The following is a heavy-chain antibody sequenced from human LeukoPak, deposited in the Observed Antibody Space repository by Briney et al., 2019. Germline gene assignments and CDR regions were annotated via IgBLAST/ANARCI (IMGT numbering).Heavy chain of an antibody. V-gene: IGHV4-39*01. J-gene: IGHJ6*03. Sequence: KTSETLSLTCTVSGRYISSRSYYWGWLRHPRGKGLEWLGSIYYSGSTYYNPSLETRVPISVDASKNQLPLKLSSVTPAHTAVYYCARQVATNSHYYYYKDVWGKGTTVTVSS. CDR1: GRYISSRSYY. D-gene: IGHD5-12*01. CDR3: ARQVATNSHYYYYKDV. CDR2: IYYSGST.